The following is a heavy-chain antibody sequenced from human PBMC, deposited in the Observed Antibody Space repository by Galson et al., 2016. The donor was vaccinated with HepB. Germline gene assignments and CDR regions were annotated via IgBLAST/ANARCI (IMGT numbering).Heavy chain of an antibody. V-gene: IGHV5-51*01. D-gene: IGHD1-7*01. CDR1: GYSFTTYW. Sequence: QSGAEVKKPRESLEISCKASGYSFTTYWIGWVRQVPGKGLEWVGIIYPGDSDTRYSPSFQGQVTISADRSISTAYLQWSSLKALDTAMYYCARRKNYAPDYWGQGTLVTVSS. CDR3: ARRKNYAPDY. J-gene: IGHJ4*02. CDR2: IYPGDSDT.